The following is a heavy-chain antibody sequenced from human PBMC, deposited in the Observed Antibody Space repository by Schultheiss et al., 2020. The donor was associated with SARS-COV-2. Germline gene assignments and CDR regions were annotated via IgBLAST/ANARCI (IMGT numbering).Heavy chain of an antibody. Sequence: GGSLRLSCKGSGYSFTTYWIGWVRQMPGKGLEWMGIIYPGDSDIRYSPSFQGHVTISADKSISTAYLQWSSLKASDTAMYYCARGDIVVVPAAMHYYYYGMDVWGQGTTVTVSS. CDR1: GYSFTTYW. D-gene: IGHD2-2*01. J-gene: IGHJ6*02. CDR2: IYPGDSDI. V-gene: IGHV5-51*01. CDR3: ARGDIVVVPAAMHYYYYGMDV.